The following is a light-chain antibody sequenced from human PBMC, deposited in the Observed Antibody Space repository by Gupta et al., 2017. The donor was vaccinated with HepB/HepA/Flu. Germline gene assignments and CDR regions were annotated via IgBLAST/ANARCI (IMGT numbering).Light chain of an antibody. CDR2: DAS. V-gene: IGKV3-11*01. CDR1: QSVDSY. CDR3: QWRSNCHPEGT. J-gene: IGKJ4*01. Sequence: EIVLTPSPATLSLSPGERATLSCRASQSVDSYFAWYQQKPGQAPRLLIYDASSRAHGVPARCSGSGAGTDFTLTISSLDPEDAALYYCQWRSNCHPEGTFGGGTKVEI.